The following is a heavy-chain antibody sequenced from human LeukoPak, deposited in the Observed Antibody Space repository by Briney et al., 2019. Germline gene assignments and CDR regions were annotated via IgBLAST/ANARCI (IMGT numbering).Heavy chain of an antibody. CDR3: ARRRGQWLVRYNWFDP. D-gene: IGHD6-19*01. Sequence: PGGSLRLSCAVSGFTVSRNSMTWVRQAPGKGLEWVSAISGSGGSTYYADSVKGRFTISRDNSKNTLYLQMNSLRAEDTAVYYCARRRGQWLVRYNWFDPWGQGTLVTVFS. J-gene: IGHJ5*02. CDR1: GFTVSRNS. V-gene: IGHV3-23*01. CDR2: ISGSGGST.